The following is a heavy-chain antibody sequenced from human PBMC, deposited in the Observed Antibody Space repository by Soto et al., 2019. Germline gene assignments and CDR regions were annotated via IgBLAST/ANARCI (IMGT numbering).Heavy chain of an antibody. V-gene: IGHV1-8*01. D-gene: IGHD3-9*01. CDR1: GYSLNKYD. CDR3: SETGGP. J-gene: IGHJ5*02. CDR2: VNPNSGET. Sequence: GASVKVSCKASGYSLNKYDINWVRQAPGQGLEWMGWVNPNSGETGFPQKSQGRITMTRNTSINTVYMELRSLRSDDTDVYFCSETGGPWGQGTPV.